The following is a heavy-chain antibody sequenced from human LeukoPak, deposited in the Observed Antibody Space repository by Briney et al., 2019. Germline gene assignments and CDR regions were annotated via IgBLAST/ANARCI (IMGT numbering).Heavy chain of an antibody. V-gene: IGHV1-69*13. Sequence: GASVKVSCKASGYTFTGYYMHWVRQAPGQGLEWMGGIIPIFGTPNYAQKFQGRVTITAVESMSTAYMELSSLRSEDTAVYYCARGWLAETTVVTPYNYWGQGTLVTVSS. CDR3: ARGWLAETTVVTPYNY. J-gene: IGHJ4*02. CDR1: GYTFTGYY. D-gene: IGHD4-23*01. CDR2: IIPIFGTP.